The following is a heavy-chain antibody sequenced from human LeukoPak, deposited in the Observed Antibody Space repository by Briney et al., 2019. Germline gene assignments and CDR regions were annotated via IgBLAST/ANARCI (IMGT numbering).Heavy chain of an antibody. CDR1: GGSFSGYY. CDR3: ARHAANPMVRGVISYFDY. J-gene: IGHJ4*02. Sequence: PSETLSLTCAVYGGSFSGYYWSWIRQPPGKGLEWIGEINHSGSTNYNPSLKSRVTISVDTSKNQFSLKLSSVTAADTAVYYCARHAANPMVRGVISYFDYWGQGTLVTVSS. D-gene: IGHD3-10*01. CDR2: INHSGST. V-gene: IGHV4-34*01.